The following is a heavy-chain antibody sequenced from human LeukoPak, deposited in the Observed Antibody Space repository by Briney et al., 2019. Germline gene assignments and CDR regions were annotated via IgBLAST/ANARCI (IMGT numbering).Heavy chain of an antibody. CDR3: ARGKGDVDL. D-gene: IGHD5-24*01. Sequence: PSETLSLTCTVSGGSISSGGYYWSWMRQPAGKGLEWIGRIYTSGSTNYNPSLKSRVTISVDTSKNQLSLKLSSVTAADTAVYYCARGKGDVDLWGQGTLVTVSS. CDR2: IYTSGST. CDR1: GGSISSGGYY. V-gene: IGHV4-61*02. J-gene: IGHJ5*02.